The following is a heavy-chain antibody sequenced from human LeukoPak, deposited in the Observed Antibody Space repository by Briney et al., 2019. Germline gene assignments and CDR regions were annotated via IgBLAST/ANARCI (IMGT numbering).Heavy chain of an antibody. CDR1: GGSFSGYY. D-gene: IGHD3-10*01. Sequence: PSETLSLTCAVYGGSFSGYYWSWIRQPPGKGLEWIGEINHSGSTNYNPSLKSRVTISVDTSKNQFSLKLSSVTAADTAVYYCARDPLWFGATFDYWGQGTQVTVSS. V-gene: IGHV4-34*01. J-gene: IGHJ4*02. CDR3: ARDPLWFGATFDY. CDR2: INHSGST.